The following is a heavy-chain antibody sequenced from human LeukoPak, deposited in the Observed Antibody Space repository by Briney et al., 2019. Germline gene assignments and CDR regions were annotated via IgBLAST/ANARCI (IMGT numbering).Heavy chain of an antibody. J-gene: IGHJ4*02. D-gene: IGHD2-15*01. V-gene: IGHV3-7*03. CDR1: GFTLSTNW. CDR2: IKEDGSEK. CDR3: ARNVGWFRFDY. Sequence: GGSLRLSCAASGFTLSTNWMDWVRQAPGKGLEWVANIKEDGSEKYYEDSVKGLFTISRDNAKNSLYLQMNSLRAEDTAVYYCARNVGWFRFDYWGQGTLVTVSS.